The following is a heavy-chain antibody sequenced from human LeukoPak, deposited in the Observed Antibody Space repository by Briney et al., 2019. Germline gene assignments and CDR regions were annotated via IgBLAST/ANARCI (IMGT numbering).Heavy chain of an antibody. CDR2: ISGSGGST. J-gene: IGHJ4*02. Sequence: GSLRLPCAASGFTFSSYAMSWVRQAPGKGLEWVSAISGSGGSTCYADSVKGRFTISRDNSKNTLYLQMNSLRAEDTAVYYCAKDLVLIVYGTFDYWGQGTLVTVSS. D-gene: IGHD2-8*01. CDR3: AKDLVLIVYGTFDY. V-gene: IGHV3-23*01. CDR1: GFTFSSYA.